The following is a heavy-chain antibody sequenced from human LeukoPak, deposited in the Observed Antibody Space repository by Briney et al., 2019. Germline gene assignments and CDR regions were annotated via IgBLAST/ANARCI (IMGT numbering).Heavy chain of an antibody. D-gene: IGHD6-13*01. V-gene: IGHV4-59*01. CDR2: IYYSGGT. Sequence: SETLSLTCTVSGGSISSYYWSWIRQPPGKGLEWIGYIYYSGGTNYNPSLKSRVTISVDTSKNQFSLKLSSVTAADTAVYYCARDGVSTGPLYYFDYWGQGTLVTVSS. CDR1: GGSISSYY. CDR3: ARDGVSTGPLYYFDY. J-gene: IGHJ4*02.